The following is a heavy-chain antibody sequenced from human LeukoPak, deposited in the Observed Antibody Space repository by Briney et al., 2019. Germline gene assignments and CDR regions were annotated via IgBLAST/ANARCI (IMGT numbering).Heavy chain of an antibody. CDR3: ARVEPGIVVGCFDY. V-gene: IGHV3-23*01. J-gene: IGHJ4*02. D-gene: IGHD2-2*01. Sequence: AGGSLRLSCAASGFTFSSYAMSWVRQAPGKGLEWVSAISGSGGSTYYADSVKGRFTISRDNSKNTLYLQMNSLRAEDTAVYYCARVEPGIVVGCFDYWGQGTLVTVSS. CDR1: GFTFSSYA. CDR2: ISGSGGST.